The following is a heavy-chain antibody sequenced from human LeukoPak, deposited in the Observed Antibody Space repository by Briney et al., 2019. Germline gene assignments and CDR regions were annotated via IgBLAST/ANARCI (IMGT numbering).Heavy chain of an antibody. D-gene: IGHD6-6*01. Sequence: SVKVSCKASGGTFSSYAISWVRQAPGQGLEWMGGIIPIFGTANYAQKFQGRVTITTDESTSTAYMELSSLRSEDTAVYYCARGDSSLSHFDYWGQGTLVTVSS. CDR2: IIPIFGTA. CDR1: GGTFSSYA. V-gene: IGHV1-69*05. CDR3: ARGDSSLSHFDY. J-gene: IGHJ4*02.